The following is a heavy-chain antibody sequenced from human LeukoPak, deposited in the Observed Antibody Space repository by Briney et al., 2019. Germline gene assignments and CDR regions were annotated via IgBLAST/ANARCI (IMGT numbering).Heavy chain of an antibody. V-gene: IGHV3-11*04. CDR1: GFTFSDYY. CDR3: ARDSVTIFGVAEY. Sequence: PGGSLRLSCAASGFTFSDYYMSWIRQAPGKGLEWVSYISSSGSTIYYADSVKGRFTISRDNAKNALYLQMNSLRAEDTAVYYCARDSVTIFGVAEYWGQGAVVTVSS. J-gene: IGHJ4*02. CDR2: ISSSGSTI. D-gene: IGHD3-3*01.